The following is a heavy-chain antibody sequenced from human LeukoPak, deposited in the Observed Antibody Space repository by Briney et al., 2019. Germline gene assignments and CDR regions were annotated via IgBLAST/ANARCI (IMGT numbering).Heavy chain of an antibody. CDR2: IRSSSSTI. CDR1: GFILSSYS. V-gene: IGHV3-48*04. D-gene: IGHD6-19*01. J-gene: IGHJ4*02. Sequence: PGGSLRLSCVASGFILSSYSMNWVRQAPGKGLEWVSYIRSSSSTIYYADSVKGRFTISRDNAKNSLYLQMNSLRAEDTAVYYCARVSSGWSLDYWGQGTLVTVSS. CDR3: ARVSSGWSLDY.